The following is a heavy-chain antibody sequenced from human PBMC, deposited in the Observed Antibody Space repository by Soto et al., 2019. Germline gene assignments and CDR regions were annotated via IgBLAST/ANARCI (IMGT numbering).Heavy chain of an antibody. CDR3: ARALTSITIFGVVIGHYGMDV. Sequence: ASVKVSCKASGYTFTGYYMHWVRQAPGQGLEWMGWINPNSGGTNYAQKFQGRVTMTRDTSISTAYMELSRLRSDDTAVYYCARALTSITIFGVVIGHYGMDVWGQGTTVTVFS. CDR1: GYTFTGYY. D-gene: IGHD3-3*01. J-gene: IGHJ6*02. CDR2: INPNSGGT. V-gene: IGHV1-2*02.